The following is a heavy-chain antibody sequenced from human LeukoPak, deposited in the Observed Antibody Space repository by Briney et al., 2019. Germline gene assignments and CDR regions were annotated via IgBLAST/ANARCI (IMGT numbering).Heavy chain of an antibody. CDR2: IYYSGRT. J-gene: IGHJ4*02. CDR3: ARLYSGTRPPDF. CDR1: GDSISSRTYY. Sequence: SETQSLTCTVSGDSISSRTYYWGWIRQPPGKGLEWIGSIYYSGRTYYNPSLKSRVAVSVDTSKSRISLKLISVTAADTAIYYCARLYSGTRPPDFWGQGILVIVSS. V-gene: IGHV4-39*01. D-gene: IGHD3-10*01.